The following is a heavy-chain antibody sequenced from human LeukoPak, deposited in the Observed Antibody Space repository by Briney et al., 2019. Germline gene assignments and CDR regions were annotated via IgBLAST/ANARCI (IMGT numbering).Heavy chain of an antibody. V-gene: IGHV1-18*01. J-gene: IGHJ5*02. CDR1: GYTFTSYG. CDR2: ISAYNGNT. Sequence: ASVKVSCKASGYTFTSYGISWVRQAPGQGLKWMGWISAYNGNTNYARKLQGRVTMTTDTSTSTAYMELRSLRSDDTAVYYCARDPSPRAARALGWFDPCGQGTLVTVSS. D-gene: IGHD6-6*01. CDR3: ARDPSPRAARALGWFDP.